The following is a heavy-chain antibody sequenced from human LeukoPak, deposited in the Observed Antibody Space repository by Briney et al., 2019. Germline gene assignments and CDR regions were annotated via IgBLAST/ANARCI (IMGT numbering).Heavy chain of an antibody. CDR1: GFTFSRYS. J-gene: IGHJ5*02. Sequence: PGGSLRLSCAASGFTFSRYSMNWVRQAPGKGLEWVSCISSSSSYIYYANSVKGRFTISRDDSKNTLYLQMNSLRAEDTAVYYCARGDWFDPWGQGTLVTVSS. V-gene: IGHV3-21*01. CDR3: ARGDWFDP. CDR2: ISSSSSYI.